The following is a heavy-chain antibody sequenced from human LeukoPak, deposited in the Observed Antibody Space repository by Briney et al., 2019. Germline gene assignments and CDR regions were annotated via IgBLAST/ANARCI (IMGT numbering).Heavy chain of an antibody. D-gene: IGHD1-26*01. CDR3: ARGRSNYYGMDV. CDR1: DGSINSYY. J-gene: IGHJ6*02. CDR2: IYYNGNT. V-gene: IGHV4-59*01. Sequence: SETLSLTCSVSDGSINSYYWNWIRRPPGKGLEWIGYIYYNGNTNYSPSLKSRVTMSVDTSKNLFSLKVSSVTAADTAVYYCARGRSNYYGMDVWGQGTTVTVPS.